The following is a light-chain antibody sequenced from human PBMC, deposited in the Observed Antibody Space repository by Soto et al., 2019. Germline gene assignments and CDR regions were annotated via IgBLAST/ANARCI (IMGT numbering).Light chain of an antibody. V-gene: IGKV3-20*01. CDR3: QQYTSPLWT. Sequence: EIVLTQSPGTLSLSPGERATLSCRTSESISSDYLAWHQQKPGQAPRLLIYGTSSRATGIPDRFSGSGSGTDFTLTISRLEPEDFAVYFCQQYTSPLWTFGQGTKVDIK. CDR1: ESISSDY. J-gene: IGKJ1*01. CDR2: GTS.